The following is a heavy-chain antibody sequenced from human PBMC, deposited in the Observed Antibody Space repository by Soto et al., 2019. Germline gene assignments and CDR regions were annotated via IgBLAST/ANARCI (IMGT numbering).Heavy chain of an antibody. CDR1: GGSFSGYY. V-gene: IGHV4-34*01. CDR2: IKHSGST. Sequence: QVQLKQWGAGLLKPSETLSLTCAVYGGSFSGYYWSWIRQPPWKGLEWIGEIKHSGSTNYNPSLKIRVTISVDTSKNQFSLKLSSVTAADTAVYYCARFRPRRAAGEYWGQGTLVTVSS. CDR3: ARFRPRRAAGEY. D-gene: IGHD6-13*01. J-gene: IGHJ4*02.